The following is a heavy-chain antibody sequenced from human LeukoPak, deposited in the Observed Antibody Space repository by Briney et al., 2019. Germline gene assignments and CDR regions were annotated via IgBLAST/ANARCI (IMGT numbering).Heavy chain of an antibody. CDR2: IYYSGST. D-gene: IGHD5-24*01. V-gene: IGHV4-59*08. Sequence: SETLSLTCTVSGGSMSSYYWSWVRQPPGKGLEWIGYIYYSGSTKYNPSLKSRVTISVDTSKNQFSLKLSSVTAADTAVCYCARGARAGYNLEPFDYWGQGTLVTVSS. CDR1: GGSMSSYY. J-gene: IGHJ4*02. CDR3: ARGARAGYNLEPFDY.